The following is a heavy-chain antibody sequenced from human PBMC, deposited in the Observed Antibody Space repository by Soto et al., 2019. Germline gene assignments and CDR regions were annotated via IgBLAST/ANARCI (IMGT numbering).Heavy chain of an antibody. CDR1: GGSFIGYY. V-gene: IGHV4-34*01. J-gene: IGHJ5*02. Sequence: SETLSLTCAVYGGSFIGYYWSWIRQPPGKGLEWIGEINHSGSTNYNPSLKSRVTISVDTSKNQFSLKLSSVTAADTTVYYCARENLNYDFWSGKLNWFDPWGQGTLVTSPQ. D-gene: IGHD3-3*01. CDR3: ARENLNYDFWSGKLNWFDP. CDR2: INHSGST.